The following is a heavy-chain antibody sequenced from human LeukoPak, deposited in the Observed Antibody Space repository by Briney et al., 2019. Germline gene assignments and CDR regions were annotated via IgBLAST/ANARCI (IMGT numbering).Heavy chain of an antibody. D-gene: IGHD3-3*01. V-gene: IGHV4-59*01. CDR1: GGSISNYF. J-gene: IGHJ6*02. Sequence: SETLSLTCTVSGGSISNYFWNWIRQPPGKGLEGIGYIYYSGSSNYNPSLKSRVIILVDTSKNQFSLNLSSVTAADTAVYYCARGSSNTIFGRGYYYGMDVWGQGTTVTVSS. CDR2: IYYSGSS. CDR3: ARGSSNTIFGRGYYYGMDV.